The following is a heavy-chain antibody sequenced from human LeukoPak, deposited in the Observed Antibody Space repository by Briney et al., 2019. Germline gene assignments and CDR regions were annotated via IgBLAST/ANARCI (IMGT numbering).Heavy chain of an antibody. CDR3: ARGDQALRYFDWLPIMRYYYGMDV. CDR1: GFTFSSYW. D-gene: IGHD3-9*01. Sequence: GGSLRLSCAASGFTFSSYWMSWVRQAPGKGLEWVANIKQDGSEKYYVDSVKGRFTISRDNAKNSLYLQMNSLRAEDTAVYYCARGDQALRYFDWLPIMRYYYGMDVWGQGTTVTVSS. J-gene: IGHJ6*02. V-gene: IGHV3-7*03. CDR2: IKQDGSEK.